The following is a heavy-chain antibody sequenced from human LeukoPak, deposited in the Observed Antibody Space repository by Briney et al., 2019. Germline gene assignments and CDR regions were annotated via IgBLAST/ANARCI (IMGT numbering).Heavy chain of an antibody. V-gene: IGHV1-69*05. D-gene: IGHD5-24*01. CDR1: GGTFSSYA. CDR3: ARDRRDRTLYYYYYGMDV. J-gene: IGHJ6*02. Sequence: SVKVSCKASGGTFSSYAISWVRQAPGQGLEWMGGIIPIFGTANYAQKFQGRVTMTRNTSISTAYMELSSLRSEDTAVYYCARDRRDRTLYYYYYGMDVWGQGTTVTVSS. CDR2: IIPIFGTA.